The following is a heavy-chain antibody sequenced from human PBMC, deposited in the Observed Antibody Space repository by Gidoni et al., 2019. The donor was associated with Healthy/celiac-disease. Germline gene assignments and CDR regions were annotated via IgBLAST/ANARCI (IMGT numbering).Heavy chain of an antibody. J-gene: IGHJ4*02. CDR3: ARHYGSGSLYYFDY. V-gene: IGHV3-23*01. Sequence: EVRLLESGGTLVQPGWSLRLSCAASGFTGSTYAMSWVRRAPGKGLEWVSAISRSGSSTYYADSVQGRVTISRDNSKNTLYLQINSLGADDTAVYSFARHYGSGSLYYFDYWGQGTQVTVSS. CDR2: ISRSGSST. CDR1: GFTGSTYA. D-gene: IGHD3-10*01.